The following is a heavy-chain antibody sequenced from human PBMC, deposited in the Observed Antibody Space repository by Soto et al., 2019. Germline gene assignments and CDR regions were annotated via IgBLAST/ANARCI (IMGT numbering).Heavy chain of an antibody. Sequence: EVQLLESGGGLVQPGGSLRLSCAASGFTFSSDAMSWVRQAPGKGLEWVSTIGGSGGSTYYADSVKGRFTISRDNSKNTLYLQMNSLRAEDTAVYYCAKHRERHYYYDSSGYYGDFDYWGQGTLVTVSS. V-gene: IGHV3-23*01. CDR3: AKHRERHYYYDSSGYYGDFDY. CDR1: GFTFSSDA. D-gene: IGHD3-22*01. J-gene: IGHJ4*02. CDR2: IGGSGGST.